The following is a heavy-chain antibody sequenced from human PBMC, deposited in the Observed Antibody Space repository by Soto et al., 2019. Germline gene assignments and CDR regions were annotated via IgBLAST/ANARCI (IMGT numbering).Heavy chain of an antibody. J-gene: IGHJ6*02. CDR3: VQDGSRGWPYYYGIDV. Sequence: QVQLVESGGGGVQPGRSLRLSCAASGFTFSSYGMHWVRQAPGKGLEWVAVISYDGRNKYYADSVKGRFTIARDNSKNTLYLQMSSLRPEDTAVYDCVQDGSRGWPYYYGIDVWGQGTTVTVSS. CDR2: ISYDGRNK. D-gene: IGHD6-19*01. CDR1: GFTFSSYG. V-gene: IGHV3-30*18.